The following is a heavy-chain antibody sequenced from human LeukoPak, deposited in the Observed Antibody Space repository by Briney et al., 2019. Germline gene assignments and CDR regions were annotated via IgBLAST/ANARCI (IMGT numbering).Heavy chain of an antibody. J-gene: IGHJ5*02. CDR1: GFTFSSFA. CDR2: ISGSGDST. V-gene: IGHV3-23*01. D-gene: IGHD3-22*01. Sequence: GGSLRLSCAASGFTFSSFAMSWVRQAPGKGLEWVSAISGSGDSTYYADSVKGRFTISRDNSKNTLYLRMNSLRAEDTAVYYCAKASSITMIVVVMKWFDPWGQGTPVTVSS. CDR3: AKASSITMIVVVMKWFDP.